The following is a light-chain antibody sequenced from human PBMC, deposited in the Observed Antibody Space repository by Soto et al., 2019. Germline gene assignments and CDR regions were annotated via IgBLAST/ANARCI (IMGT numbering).Light chain of an antibody. CDR1: QSLSNS. J-gene: IGKJ1*01. Sequence: IVLTQSPVTLSLSPGERATLSCRASQSLSNSELAWYQQKPGQAPRLLIYGASSRATGIPARFSGSGSGTEFTLTISSLQSEDFAIYYCQQYNNRPRTFGQRTKVDIK. V-gene: IGKV3D-15*01. CDR3: QQYNNRPRT. CDR2: GAS.